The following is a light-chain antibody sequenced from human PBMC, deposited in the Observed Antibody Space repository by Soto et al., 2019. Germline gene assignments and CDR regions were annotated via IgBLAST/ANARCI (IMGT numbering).Light chain of an antibody. CDR3: QQSYSTLYT. Sequence: DIQMTQSPSSLAASVGDGVTITCRASHNISTYLHWYQQKPGKAPKFLIYATSNLQSVVPSRFSGSGSGTEFTLTISSLQPEDFAPYYCQQSYSTLYTFGQGTKLEIK. CDR2: ATS. V-gene: IGKV1-39*01. J-gene: IGKJ2*01. CDR1: HNISTY.